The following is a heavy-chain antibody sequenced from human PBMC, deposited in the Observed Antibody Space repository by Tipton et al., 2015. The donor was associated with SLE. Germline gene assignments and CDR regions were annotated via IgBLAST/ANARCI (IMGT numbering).Heavy chain of an antibody. V-gene: IGHV4-59*01. Sequence: TLSLTCTVSGGSISSFYWSWTRQPPGKGLEWIGYIYYSGSTNYNPSLKSRVTISVDTSKNQFSLKLSSVTAADTAVYYCARDHLPGGYYCYMDVWGKGTTVTVSS. CDR1: GGSISSFY. J-gene: IGHJ6*03. CDR3: ARDHLPGGYYCYMDV. D-gene: IGHD3-10*01. CDR2: IYYSGST.